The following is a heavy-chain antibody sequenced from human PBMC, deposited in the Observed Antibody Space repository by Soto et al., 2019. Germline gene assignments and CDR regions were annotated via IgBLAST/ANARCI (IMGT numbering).Heavy chain of an antibody. J-gene: IGHJ5*02. V-gene: IGHV4-34*01. CDR1: GGSFSGYY. CDR3: ARGFLPWVWFDP. CDR2: INHSGST. Sequence: QVQLQQWGAGLLKPSETLSLTCAVYGGSFSGYYWSWIRQPPGKGLEWIGEINHSGSTNYNPSLKSRVTISVDTSKHQFSLKLSSVTAADTAVYYCARGFLPWVWFDPWGQGTLVTVSS. D-gene: IGHD7-27*01.